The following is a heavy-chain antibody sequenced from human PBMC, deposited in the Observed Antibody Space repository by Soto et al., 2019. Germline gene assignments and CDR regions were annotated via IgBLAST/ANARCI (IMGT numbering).Heavy chain of an antibody. D-gene: IGHD4-17*01. J-gene: IGHJ3*02. CDR2: IYYSGSP. CDR3: ASHLRDAFRI. Sequence: SETLSLTCTVSGGCISSGGYYWIWVRQHPGKGLEWLGYIYYSGSPYYNPSLKSRVTISVDTSKNQFSLTLSSVTAAYSAVYYGASHLRDAFRISHRGTMIIVSS. CDR1: GGCISSGGYY. V-gene: IGHV4-31*03.